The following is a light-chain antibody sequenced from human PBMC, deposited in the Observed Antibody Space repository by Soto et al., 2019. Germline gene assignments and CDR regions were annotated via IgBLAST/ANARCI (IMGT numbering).Light chain of an antibody. J-gene: IGKJ3*01. CDR3: QQYGGSPFT. V-gene: IGKV3-20*01. CDR2: AAS. Sequence: IVLTQSPATLSLSPGKRATLSCRASQSVSVNSLAWYQQKGGQAPRLLIYAASTRATGVPDRFSGTGSGTDFALTISRLETDDSAVYYCQQYGGSPFTFGPGTKVDIK. CDR1: QSVSVNS.